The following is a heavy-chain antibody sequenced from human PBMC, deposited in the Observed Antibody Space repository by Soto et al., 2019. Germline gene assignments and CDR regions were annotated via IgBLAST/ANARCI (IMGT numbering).Heavy chain of an antibody. V-gene: IGHV4-61*08. J-gene: IGHJ4*02. D-gene: IGHD2-15*01. CDR1: GGSISSGDYY. CDR3: ARISKPWCIGDNCCSDHIAY. Sequence: SETLSLTCTVSGGSISSGDYYWSWIRQPPGKDLEWIGRIYSSGSTNYNPSLKSRVTMSVDTSKNQFSLKLSSVTAAHTAVYYCARISKPWCIGDNCCSDHIAYWVQRTLVTVSS. CDR2: IYSSGST.